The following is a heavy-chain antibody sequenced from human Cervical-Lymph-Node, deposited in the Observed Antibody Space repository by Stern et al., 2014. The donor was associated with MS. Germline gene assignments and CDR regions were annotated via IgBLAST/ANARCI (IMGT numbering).Heavy chain of an antibody. CDR3: TTDLDY. Sequence: EMQLVESGGGLIEPGGSLRLSCAVSGFTFRHAWMSWARQAPGKGLEWVGRIKSKADGGTTDYAASVKGRFTISRDDIKNMLYLQMNSLKIEDTAVYYCTTDLDYWGQGTLVTVSS. J-gene: IGHJ4*02. V-gene: IGHV3-15*05. CDR2: IKSKADGGTT. CDR1: GFTFRHAW.